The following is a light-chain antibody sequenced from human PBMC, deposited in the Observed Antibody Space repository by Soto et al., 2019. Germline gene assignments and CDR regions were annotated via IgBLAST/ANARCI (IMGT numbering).Light chain of an antibody. J-gene: IGLJ1*01. CDR2: DVS. CDR3: SSCTSSSPFV. V-gene: IGLV2-14*01. CDR1: SSDVGGHNC. Sequence: QSALIQPASVSGSPGQSITISCTGTSSDVGGHNCASWYQQHPGRAPKLMINDVSNRPSGVSNRFSGSKSGNTASLTISGLQAEDEADYYCSSCTSSSPFVFGTGTKLTVL.